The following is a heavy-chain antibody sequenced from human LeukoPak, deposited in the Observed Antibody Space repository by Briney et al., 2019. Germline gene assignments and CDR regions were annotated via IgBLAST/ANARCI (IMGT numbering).Heavy chain of an antibody. D-gene: IGHD3-3*01. CDR1: GFTFSSYG. J-gene: IGHJ4*02. CDR2: ISGSGGST. CDR3: AKGVGGYYDYFDY. Sequence: GGSLRLSCAASGFTFSSYGMSWVRQAPGKGLEWVSAISGSGGSTYYADSVKGRFTISRDNSKNTLYLQMNSLRAEDTAVYYCAKGVGGYYDYFDYWGQGTLVTVSS. V-gene: IGHV3-23*01.